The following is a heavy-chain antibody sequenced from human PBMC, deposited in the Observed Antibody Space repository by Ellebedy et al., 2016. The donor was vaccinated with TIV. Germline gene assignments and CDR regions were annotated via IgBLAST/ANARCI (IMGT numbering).Heavy chain of an antibody. CDR1: GGSISSGDYY. V-gene: IGHV4-30-4*01. J-gene: IGHJ5*02. CDR3: ARDGRDWTDRTNGNHWFDP. CDR2: IYYSGST. D-gene: IGHD3/OR15-3a*01. Sequence: MPSETLSLTCTVSGGSISSGDYYWSWIRQPPGKGLEWIGYIYYSGSTYYNPSLKSRVTISVDKSKNQFSLKLSSVTAADTAVYYCARDGRDWTDRTNGNHWFDPWGQGTLVTVSS.